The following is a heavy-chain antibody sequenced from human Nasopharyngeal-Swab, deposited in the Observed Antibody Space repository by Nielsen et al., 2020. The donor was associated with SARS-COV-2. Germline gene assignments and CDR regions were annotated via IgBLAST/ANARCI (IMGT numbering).Heavy chain of an antibody. J-gene: IGHJ5*02. V-gene: IGHV3-9*01. CDR1: GFTFDDYA. CDR2: ISWNSGSI. D-gene: IGHD6-13*01. Sequence: GGSLRLSWAASGFTFDDYAMHWVRQAPGKGLEWVSGISWNSGSIGYADSVKGRFTISRDNAKNSLYLQMNSLRAEDTALYYCAKDTSSSWYVGWFDPWGQGTLVTVSS. CDR3: AKDTSSSWYVGWFDP.